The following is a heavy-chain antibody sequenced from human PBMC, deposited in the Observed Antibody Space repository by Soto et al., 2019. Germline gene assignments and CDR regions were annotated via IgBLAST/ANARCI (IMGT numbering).Heavy chain of an antibody. CDR3: ARLPKGSWVTA. V-gene: IGHV3-48*03. D-gene: IGHD2-21*02. CDR2: ISSSSDDI. CDR1: GFTFSSYE. J-gene: IGHJ4*02. Sequence: PGGSLRLSCAASGFTFSSYEMNWVRQAPGKGLEWVSYISSSSDDIHYADSVKGRFTVSRDNAKNALFLQMNSLRDDDTAIYYCARLPKGSWVTAWGQGTQVTVYS.